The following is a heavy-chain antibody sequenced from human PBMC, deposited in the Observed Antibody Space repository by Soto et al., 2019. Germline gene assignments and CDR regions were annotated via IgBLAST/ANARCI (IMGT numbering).Heavy chain of an antibody. D-gene: IGHD6-13*01. CDR2: ITSSSVQT. CDR3: AGLVRQHLPPLGP. J-gene: IGHJ5*02. V-gene: IGHV3-11*06. Sequence: QVHLVESGGGLVKPGGSLRLSCAASGFDFSDAYMSWIRQAPGKGLEWVAWITSSSVQTRYADSVKGRFTISRDNAKNSLYLQMNSLRPEDTAVYCCAGLVRQHLPPLGPWGQGTLVIVSS. CDR1: GFDFSDAY.